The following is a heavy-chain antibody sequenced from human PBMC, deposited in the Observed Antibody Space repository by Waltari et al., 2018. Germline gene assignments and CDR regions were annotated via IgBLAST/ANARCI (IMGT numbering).Heavy chain of an antibody. Sequence: EVQLLESGGGLVQPGGSLRLSCAASGFTFSSYAMSWVRQAPGKGLEWVSAISGSGGSTYYADSVKGRFTISRDNSKNTLYLQMNSLRAEDTAVYYCAKDRGTTVTTGVNWFDPWGQGTLVTVSS. J-gene: IGHJ5*02. V-gene: IGHV3-23*01. D-gene: IGHD4-17*01. CDR2: ISGSGGST. CDR3: AKDRGTTVTTGVNWFDP. CDR1: GFTFSSYA.